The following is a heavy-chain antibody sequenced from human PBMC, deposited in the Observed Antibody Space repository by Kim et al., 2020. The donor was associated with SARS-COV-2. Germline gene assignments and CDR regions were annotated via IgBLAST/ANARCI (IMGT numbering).Heavy chain of an antibody. Sequence: GGSLRLSCAASGFTFSSYGMHWVRQAPGKGLEWVAVIWYDGSNKYYADSVKGRFTISRDNSKNTLYLQMNSLRAEDTAVYYCARDFRFGELLYDYWGQGTLVTVSS. CDR1: GFTFSSYG. J-gene: IGHJ4*02. D-gene: IGHD3-10*01. V-gene: IGHV3-33*01. CDR3: ARDFRFGELLYDY. CDR2: IWYDGSNK.